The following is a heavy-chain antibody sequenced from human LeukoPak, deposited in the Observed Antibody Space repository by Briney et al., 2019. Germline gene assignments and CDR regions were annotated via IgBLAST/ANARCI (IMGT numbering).Heavy chain of an antibody. V-gene: IGHV3-30*02. Sequence: QPGGSLRLSCAASGFTFSSYGMHWVRQAPGKGLEWVAFIRNDGRTNYYGDSVKGRFTISRDNSKNTLSLQMNSLRAEDTAMYYCAKERVAADDDFDCWGQGTLVTVSS. CDR2: IRNDGRTN. CDR1: GFTFSSYG. D-gene: IGHD6-13*01. J-gene: IGHJ4*02. CDR3: AKERVAADDDFDC.